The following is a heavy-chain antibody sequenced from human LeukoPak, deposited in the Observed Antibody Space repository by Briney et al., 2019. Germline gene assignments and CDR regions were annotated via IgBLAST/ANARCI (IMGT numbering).Heavy chain of an antibody. CDR3: ARSEQQYPRLGWFDP. CDR1: GFTVSSNY. V-gene: IGHV3-53*01. J-gene: IGHJ5*02. CDR2: IYSGGST. Sequence: GGSLRLSCAASGFTVSSNYMSWVRQAPGKGLEWVSVIYSGGSTYYADSVKGRFTISRDNSKNTLYLQMNSLRAEDTAVYYRARSEQQYPRLGWFDPWGQGTLVTVSS. D-gene: IGHD6-13*01.